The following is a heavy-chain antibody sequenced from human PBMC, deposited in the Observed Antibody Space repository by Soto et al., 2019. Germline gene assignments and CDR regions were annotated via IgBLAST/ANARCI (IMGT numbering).Heavy chain of an antibody. V-gene: IGHV4-59*01. Sequence: SETLSLTCIVSGGSISGSYWSWIRQSPGKGLEWLGHVYYTGSTNYSPSLRSRVSISVDTSKNEFSLRLSSVTAADTAVYFCARSVAVPGAHIDYWGQGTQVTVSS. CDR3: ARSVAVPGAHIDY. D-gene: IGHD3-3*01. CDR2: VYYTGST. CDR1: GGSISGSY. J-gene: IGHJ4*02.